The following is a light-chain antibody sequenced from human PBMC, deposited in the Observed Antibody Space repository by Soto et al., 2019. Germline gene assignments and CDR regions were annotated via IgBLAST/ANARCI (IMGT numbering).Light chain of an antibody. CDR1: SSDVCGYKY. Sequence: QSALTQPPSASGSPGQSVTISCTGTSSDVCGYKYVSWYQQYPGKAPKLMIYEVTKRPSGVPDRFSGSKSGNTASLTVSGLQAEDEADYYCSSYAGSNKGVFGGGTKVTVL. V-gene: IGLV2-8*01. CDR2: EVT. CDR3: SSYAGSNKGV. J-gene: IGLJ2*01.